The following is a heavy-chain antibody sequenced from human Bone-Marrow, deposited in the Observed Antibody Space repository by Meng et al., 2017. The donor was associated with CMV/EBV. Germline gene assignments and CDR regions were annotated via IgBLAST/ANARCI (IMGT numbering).Heavy chain of an antibody. Sequence: GGSLRLSCAASGFTFSSYWMSWVPQAPGKGLEWVANIKQDGSEKYYVDSVKGRFTISRDNAKNSLYLQMNSLRAEDTAVYYCALMATTVYYYGMDVWGQGTTVTVSS. CDR3: ALMATTVYYYGMDV. CDR2: IKQDGSEK. J-gene: IGHJ6*02. CDR1: GFTFSSYW. V-gene: IGHV3-7*01. D-gene: IGHD5-24*01.